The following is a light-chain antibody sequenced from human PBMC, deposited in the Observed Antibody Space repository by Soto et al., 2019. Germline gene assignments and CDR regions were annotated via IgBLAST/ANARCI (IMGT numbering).Light chain of an antibody. V-gene: IGLV2-18*02. CDR1: SSDVGAYDR. Sequence: QSALTQPPSVSGSPGQSVTISCTGTSSDVGAYDRVSWYQQPPGTAPRVMIYDVSNRPSGVHDRSSGSKSGNTASLTISGLLPEDEADYYCSSVTTKTTLVFGGGTKVTVL. CDR2: DVS. J-gene: IGLJ2*01. CDR3: SSVTTKTTLV.